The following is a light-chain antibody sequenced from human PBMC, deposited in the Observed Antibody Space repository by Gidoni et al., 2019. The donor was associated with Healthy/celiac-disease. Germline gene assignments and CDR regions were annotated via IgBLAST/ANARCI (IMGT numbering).Light chain of an antibody. J-gene: IGKJ1*01. Sequence: DIQMTQSPSTLSASVGDRVTITCRASPSISSWLAWYQQKPGKAPKLLIYQASSLESGVPSRFSGSGSGTEFTLTLSSLQPDDFATYYCQQYNSYPCTFGQGTKVEIK. CDR1: PSISSW. V-gene: IGKV1-5*03. CDR3: QQYNSYPCT. CDR2: QAS.